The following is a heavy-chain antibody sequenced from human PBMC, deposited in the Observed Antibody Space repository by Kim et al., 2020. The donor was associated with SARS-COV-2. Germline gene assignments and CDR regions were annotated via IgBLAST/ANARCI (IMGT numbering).Heavy chain of an antibody. CDR1: GFTFDDYT. D-gene: IGHD4-17*01. CDR2: ISWDGGST. Sequence: GGSLRLSCAASGFTFDDYTMHWVRQAPGKGLEWVSLISWDGGSTYYADSVKGRFTISRDNSKNSLYLQMNSLRTEDTALYYCAKDSPRDYGDYYFDYWGQGTLVTVSS. CDR3: AKDSPRDYGDYYFDY. V-gene: IGHV3-43*01. J-gene: IGHJ4*02.